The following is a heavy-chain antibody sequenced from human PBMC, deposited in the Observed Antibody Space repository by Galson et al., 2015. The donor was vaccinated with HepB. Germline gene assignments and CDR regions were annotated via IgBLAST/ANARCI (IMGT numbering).Heavy chain of an antibody. J-gene: IGHJ4*02. CDR2: IYSGGSI. D-gene: IGHD5-18*01. Sequence: SLRLSCAASGFTVSSNYMSWVRQAPGKGLEWVSVIYSGGSIYYADSVKGRFTISRDNSKNTLYLQMNSLRAEDTAVYYCARELSGYSYGSSYYFDYWGQGTLVTVSS. V-gene: IGHV3-53*01. CDR1: GFTVSSNY. CDR3: ARELSGYSYGSSYYFDY.